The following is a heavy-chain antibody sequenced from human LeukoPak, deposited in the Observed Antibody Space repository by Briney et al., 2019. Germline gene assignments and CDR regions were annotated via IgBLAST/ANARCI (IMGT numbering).Heavy chain of an antibody. CDR1: GGTFSSYA. J-gene: IGHJ5*02. Sequence: VASVKVSCKASGGTFSSYAISWVRQAPGQGLEWMGRIIPILGMANYAQKFQGRVTITADKSTSTAYMELSSLRSEDTAVYYCARGTSSGSYYPINWFDPWGQGTLVTVSS. D-gene: IGHD1-26*01. V-gene: IGHV1-69*04. CDR3: ARGTSSGSYYPINWFDP. CDR2: IIPILGMA.